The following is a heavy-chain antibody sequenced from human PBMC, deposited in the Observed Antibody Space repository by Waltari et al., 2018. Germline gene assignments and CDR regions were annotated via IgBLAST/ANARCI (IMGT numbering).Heavy chain of an antibody. Sequence: QVQLVESGGGVVPPGRSLGLPCAPSGLTFSSFHMHWVRQAPGKGLEWVARISNEGSRKDYADSVKGRFIISRDNSKNTLYLQMDSLRPEDSAMYYCVRRRPCSGDMCYGLDVWGQGP. D-gene: IGHD2-15*01. V-gene: IGHV3-30*03. CDR2: ISNEGSRK. CDR1: GLTFSSFH. CDR3: VRRRPCSGDMCYGLDV. J-gene: IGHJ6*02.